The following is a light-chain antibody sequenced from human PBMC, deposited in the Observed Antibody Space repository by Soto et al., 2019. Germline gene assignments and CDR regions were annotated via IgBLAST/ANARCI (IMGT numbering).Light chain of an antibody. CDR2: WAS. CDR3: QQYYSTAPWT. V-gene: IGKV4-1*01. Sequence: DIVMTQSPDSLAVSLGERATINCKSSQSVSYSSNNKNYLAWYQQKPGQPPKLLIYWASTRESGVPDRFSGSGSGTDFILTISSLQAEDVAVSYCQQYYSTAPWTIGQGTKVEIK. J-gene: IGKJ1*01. CDR1: QSVSYSSNNKNY.